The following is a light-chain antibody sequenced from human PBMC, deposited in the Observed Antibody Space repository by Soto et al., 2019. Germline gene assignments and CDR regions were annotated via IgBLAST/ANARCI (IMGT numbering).Light chain of an antibody. J-gene: IGKJ4*01. CDR2: WAS. CDR1: QSVLYSSNNKNY. CDR3: QQYYSTPLLT. Sequence: DIVMTQSPDSLAVSLGERATINCNSSQSVLYSSNNKNYLAWYQQKPGQPPKLLIYWASTRESGVPDRFSGSGSGTDFTLTISSLQAEDVAVYYCQQYYSTPLLTFGGGTKGDIK. V-gene: IGKV4-1*01.